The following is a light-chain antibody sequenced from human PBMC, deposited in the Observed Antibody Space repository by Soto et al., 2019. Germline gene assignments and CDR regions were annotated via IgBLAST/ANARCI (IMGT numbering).Light chain of an antibody. CDR1: QSVSIN. V-gene: IGKV3D-15*01. CDR3: QHYNNWPLT. J-gene: IGKJ4*01. CDR2: GAS. Sequence: EIVMTQSPATLSVSPGERATLSCRASQSVSINLAWYQQKPGQAPRLLIYGASTTATGIPARFSGSGSGTEFTLTINSPQSEDFAVYYCQHYNNWPLTFGGGTKVEIK.